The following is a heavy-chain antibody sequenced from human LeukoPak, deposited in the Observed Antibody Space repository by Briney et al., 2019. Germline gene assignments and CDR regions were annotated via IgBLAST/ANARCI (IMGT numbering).Heavy chain of an antibody. J-gene: IGHJ4*02. V-gene: IGHV4-4*02. CDR2: TYHSGST. D-gene: IGHD6-19*01. Sequence: SGTLSLTCAVSGGSISSSNWWSWVRQPPGKGLEWIGETYHSGSTNYNPSLKSRVTISVDKSKNQFSLKLSSVTAADTAVYYCARLRIAVAGYFDYWGQGTLVTVSS. CDR1: GGSISSSNW. CDR3: ARLRIAVAGYFDY.